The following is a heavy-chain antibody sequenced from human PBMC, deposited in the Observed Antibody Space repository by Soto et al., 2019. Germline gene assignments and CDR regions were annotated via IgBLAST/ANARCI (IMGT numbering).Heavy chain of an antibody. V-gene: IGHV2-5*02. CDR3: AHSSRYAAFDI. Sequence: QITLKESGPTLVKDTQTLTLTCAFSGFSLSGTGVSVGWIRQPPGKALEWLALIFRDDDKRYSPSLRNRLTITKDTSKNQVVLTMTNVDPADTATFYCAHSSRYAAFDIWGQGTLVTVSS. CDR2: IFRDDDK. CDR1: GFSLSGTGVS. D-gene: IGHD3-9*01. J-gene: IGHJ3*02.